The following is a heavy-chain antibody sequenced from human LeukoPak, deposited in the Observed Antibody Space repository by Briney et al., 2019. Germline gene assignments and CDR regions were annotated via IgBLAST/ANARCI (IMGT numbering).Heavy chain of an antibody. CDR1: GFTFSSYE. J-gene: IGHJ4*02. D-gene: IGHD3-22*01. V-gene: IGHV3-48*03. Sequence: GGSLRLSCAASGFTFSSYEMNWVRQAPGKGLEWVSYISSSGSTIYYADSVKGRFTISRDNAKNSLYLQMNSLRAEDTALYYCAKDKATMIVGSFDYWGQGTLVTVSS. CDR2: ISSSGSTI. CDR3: AKDKATMIVGSFDY.